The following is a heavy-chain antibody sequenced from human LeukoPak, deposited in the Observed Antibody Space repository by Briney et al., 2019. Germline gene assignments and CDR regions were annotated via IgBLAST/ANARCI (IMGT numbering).Heavy chain of an antibody. CDR2: IGGSDGST. D-gene: IGHD3-22*01. V-gene: IGHV3-23*01. J-gene: IGHJ4*02. Sequence: TGGSLRLSCVASGFTFSTHAMSWVRLTPGKGLEWVSAIGGSDGSTYYADSVKGRFTIPRDNSKDTLYLQMNSLRVEDTATYYCAKRDSSGSYPYYFDYWGQGTLVTVSS. CDR1: GFTFSTHA. CDR3: AKRDSSGSYPYYFDY.